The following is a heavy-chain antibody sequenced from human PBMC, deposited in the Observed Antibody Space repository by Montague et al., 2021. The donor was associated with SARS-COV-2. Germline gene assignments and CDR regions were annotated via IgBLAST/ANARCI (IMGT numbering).Heavy chain of an antibody. D-gene: IGHD4-17*01. CDR2: IYYTGST. CDR1: GGSIGTYY. CDR3: ARDNYGDWGFYGLDV. V-gene: IGHV4-59*01. J-gene: IGHJ6*02. Sequence: SETLSLTCTVSGGSIGTYYWNWLRQSPAKGLEWLGYIYYTGSTNYSPSLKSRVTISMDTSRDQFSLRLNSLTAADTAVYYCARDNYGDWGFYGLDVWGQGTTVIVSS.